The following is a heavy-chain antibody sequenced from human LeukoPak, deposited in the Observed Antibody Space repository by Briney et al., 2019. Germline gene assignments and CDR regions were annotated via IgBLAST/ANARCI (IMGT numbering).Heavy chain of an antibody. CDR1: GFTFSSYV. CDR2: ISGSGGST. CDR3: AKDFRIGYSAHFDY. D-gene: IGHD2-21*01. J-gene: IGHJ4*02. Sequence: PGGSLRLSCAASGFTFSSYVMTWVRQAPGKGLDWVSSISGSGGSTYYADSVKGRFTISRDNSKNSLYLQMNSLRAEDTAVYYCAKDFRIGYSAHFDYWGQGALVTVSS. V-gene: IGHV3-23*01.